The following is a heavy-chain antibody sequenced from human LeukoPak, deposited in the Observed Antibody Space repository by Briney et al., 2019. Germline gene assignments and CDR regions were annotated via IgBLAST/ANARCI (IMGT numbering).Heavy chain of an antibody. V-gene: IGHV4-59*01. D-gene: IGHD3-3*02. Sequence: SETLSLTCTVSGGSISSYYWNWIRLPPGKGLEWIGYIFFSGSTNYNPSLNSRVTISVDTSKNQFSLKLSSVTAADTAVYYCARESSSIRAFDIWDQGTMVTVSS. CDR2: IFFSGST. CDR1: GGSISSYY. CDR3: ARESSSIRAFDI. J-gene: IGHJ3*02.